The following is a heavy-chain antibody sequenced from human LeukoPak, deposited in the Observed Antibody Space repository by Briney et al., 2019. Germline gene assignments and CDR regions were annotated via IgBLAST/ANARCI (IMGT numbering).Heavy chain of an antibody. CDR2: IYYSGST. D-gene: IGHD1-26*01. Sequence: SETLSLTCTVSGGSISSYYWSWIRQPPGKGLEWIGYIYYSGSTNYNPSLKSRVTISVDTSKNQFSLKLSSVTAADTAVYYCARDAFGSGSYNWVYPWGQGTLVTVSS. V-gene: IGHV4-59*01. CDR1: GGSISSYY. CDR3: ARDAFGSGSYNWVYP. J-gene: IGHJ5*02.